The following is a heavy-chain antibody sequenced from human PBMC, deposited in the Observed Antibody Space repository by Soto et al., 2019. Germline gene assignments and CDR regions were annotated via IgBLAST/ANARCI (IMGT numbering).Heavy chain of an antibody. CDR2: ISYDGSNK. J-gene: IGHJ4*02. CDR1: GFTFSSYA. CDR3: ARVGIGDWAAAGTPDY. V-gene: IGHV3-30-3*01. Sequence: GGSLRLSCAASGFTFSSYAMHWVRQAPGKGLEWVAVISYDGSNKYYADSVKGRFTISRDNSKNTLYLQMNSLRAEDTAVYYCARVGIGDWAAAGTPDYWGQGTLVTVSS. D-gene: IGHD6-13*01.